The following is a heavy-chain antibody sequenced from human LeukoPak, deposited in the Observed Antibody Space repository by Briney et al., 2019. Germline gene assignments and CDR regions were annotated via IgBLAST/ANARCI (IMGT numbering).Heavy chain of an antibody. CDR3: ARDGQVYRRPVGATIGGY. CDR1: GYTFTSYD. J-gene: IGHJ4*02. V-gene: IGHV1-18*01. Sequence: GASVKVSRKASGYTFTSYDINWVRQATGQGLEWMGWISAYNGNTNYAQKLQGRVTMTTDTSTSTAYMELRSLRSDDTAVYYCARDGQVYRRPVGATIGGYWGQGTLVTVSS. D-gene: IGHD1-26*01. CDR2: ISAYNGNT.